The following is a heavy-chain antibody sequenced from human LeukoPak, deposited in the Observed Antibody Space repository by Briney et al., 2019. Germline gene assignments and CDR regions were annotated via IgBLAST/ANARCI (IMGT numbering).Heavy chain of an antibody. CDR3: AQGRLGYSYGAFDH. CDR1: GITFSGYS. D-gene: IGHD5-18*01. CDR2: ISGSGGST. V-gene: IGHV3-23*01. J-gene: IGHJ4*02. Sequence: QAGGSLRLSCVVSGITFSGYSMIWVAQAPGKGLEWVSVISGSGGSTNFADSVKGRFTSSRDNSKNTLYLQMHSLRVEDTAVYYCAQGRLGYSYGAFDHWGQGTLVTVSS.